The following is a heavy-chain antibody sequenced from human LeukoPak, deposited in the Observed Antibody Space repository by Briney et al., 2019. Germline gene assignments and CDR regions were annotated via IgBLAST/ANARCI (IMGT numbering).Heavy chain of an antibody. Sequence: GRSLRLSCAASGFTFSSYGMHWVRQAPGKGLEWVAVISYDGSNKYYADSVKGRFTISRDNSKNTLYLQMNSLRAEDTAVYYCASRRYGDYEDYFDYWGQGTLVTVSS. CDR2: ISYDGSNK. CDR3: ASRRYGDYEDYFDY. J-gene: IGHJ4*02. V-gene: IGHV3-30*03. CDR1: GFTFSSYG. D-gene: IGHD4-17*01.